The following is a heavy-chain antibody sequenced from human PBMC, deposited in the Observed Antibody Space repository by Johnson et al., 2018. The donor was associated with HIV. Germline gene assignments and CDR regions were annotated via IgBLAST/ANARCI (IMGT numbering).Heavy chain of an antibody. CDR2: IWYDGSNK. V-gene: IGHV3-33*01. Sequence: QEQLVESGGGVVQPGTSLRLSCVASGFTFSYYGMHWVRQVPGKGLEWVANIWYDGSNKYYADSVKGRFTISRDNAKNSLYLQMNSLRAEDTAVYYCARVGADAFDIWGQGTMVTVSS. CDR1: GFTFSYYG. D-gene: IGHD1-26*01. J-gene: IGHJ3*02. CDR3: ARVGADAFDI.